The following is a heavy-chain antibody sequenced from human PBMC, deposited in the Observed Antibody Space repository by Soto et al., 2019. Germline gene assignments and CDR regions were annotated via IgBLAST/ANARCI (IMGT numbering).Heavy chain of an antibody. J-gene: IGHJ6*02. V-gene: IGHV3-30*18. CDR3: AKDVVVXATTGFGDYYYYYGMDV. Sequence: GGSLRLSCAASGFTFSSYGMHWVRQAPGKGLEWVAVISYDGSNKYYADSVKGRFTTSRDNSKNTLYLQMNSLRAEDTAVYYCAKDVVVXATTGFGDYYYYYGMDVWGQGTTVTVSS. CDR1: GFTFSSYG. D-gene: IGHD1-26*01. CDR2: ISYDGSNK.